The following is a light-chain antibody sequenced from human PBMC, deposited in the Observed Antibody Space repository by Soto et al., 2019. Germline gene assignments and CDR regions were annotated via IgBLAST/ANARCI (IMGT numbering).Light chain of an antibody. CDR1: EPINTF. CDR2: GAS. Sequence: DIQLTQSPSSLSASLGDSITITCRASEPINTFLNWYQVQPGKASRLLVYGASYLQVGVPVRFRGSGSGTLFTLTIDNLQREDLASYFCQQFFSAVLTFGGGT. CDR3: QQFFSAVLT. J-gene: IGKJ4*01. V-gene: IGKV1-39*01.